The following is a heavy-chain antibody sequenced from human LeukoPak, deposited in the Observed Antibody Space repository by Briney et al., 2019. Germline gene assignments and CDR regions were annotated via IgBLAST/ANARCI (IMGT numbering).Heavy chain of an antibody. D-gene: IGHD4-17*01. V-gene: IGHV3-23*01. CDR3: ARPTTVTTISADAFDI. Sequence: GGSLRLSCAASGFTFSSYAMSWVRQAPGKGLEWVSGISGGGGRTYYADSVKGRFTISRDNAQNSLYLQMNSLRAEDSSVYYCARPTTVTTISADAFDIWGQGTMVTVSS. J-gene: IGHJ3*02. CDR1: GFTFSSYA. CDR2: ISGGGGRT.